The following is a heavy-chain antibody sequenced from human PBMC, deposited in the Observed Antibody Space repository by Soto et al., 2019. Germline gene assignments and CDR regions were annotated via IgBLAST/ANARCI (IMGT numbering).Heavy chain of an antibody. Sequence: QVQLVESGGGVVQPGRSPRLSCAASGFTFSAYAMHWVRQAPGKGLEWVALISYDGSLKYYTESVKGRFTLSRDNSKNTLYLQINSLGAEDTAVYYCAKDGARGSSSYLLDYWGHGTLVTVSS. CDR3: AKDGARGSSSYLLDY. V-gene: IGHV3-30*18. J-gene: IGHJ4*01. D-gene: IGHD3-22*01. CDR2: ISYDGSLK. CDR1: GFTFSAYA.